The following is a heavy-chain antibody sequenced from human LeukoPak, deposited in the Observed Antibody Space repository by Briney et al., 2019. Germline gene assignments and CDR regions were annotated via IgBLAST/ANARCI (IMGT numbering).Heavy chain of an antibody. D-gene: IGHD6-13*01. CDR2: ISASGGET. V-gene: IGHV3-23*01. CDR1: GLTFSSYS. Sequence: PGGSLRLSCVVSGLTFSSYSMTWVRQAPGKGLEWVSGISASGGETWYPDSVKGRFTISRDNSKNTLFLQMNSLRVEDTAIYYCAEDAAGPEYWGQGTLVTVSS. CDR3: AEDAAGPEY. J-gene: IGHJ4*02.